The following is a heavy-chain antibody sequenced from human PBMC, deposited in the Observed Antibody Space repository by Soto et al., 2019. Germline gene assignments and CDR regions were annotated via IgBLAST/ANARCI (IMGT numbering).Heavy chain of an antibody. CDR3: ARDLHDYVSFRFDP. J-gene: IGHJ5*02. Sequence: PGGSLRLSCAASGFTFSDYYMSWIRQAPGKGLEWVSYISSSSSYTNYADSVKGRFTISRDNAKNSLYLQMNSLRAEDTAVYYCARDLHDYVSFRFDPWGQGTLVTVSS. CDR1: GFTFSDYY. D-gene: IGHD3-16*01. CDR2: ISSSSSYT. V-gene: IGHV3-11*05.